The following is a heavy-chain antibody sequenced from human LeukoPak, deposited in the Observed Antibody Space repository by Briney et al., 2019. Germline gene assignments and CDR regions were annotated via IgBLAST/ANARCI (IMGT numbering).Heavy chain of an antibody. V-gene: IGHV1-2*02. J-gene: IGHJ4*02. CDR1: GYTFTGYY. CDR2: INPNSGGT. Sequence: ASVKVSCKASGYTFTGYYMHWVRQAPGQGLEWMGWINPNSGGTNYAQKFQGRVTMTRDTSISTAYMELSGLRSDDTAVYYCARALLGVSDFWPGPPFGYFNKGAQEPLVTVP. D-gene: IGHD3-3*01. CDR3: ARALLGVSDFWPGPPFGYFNK.